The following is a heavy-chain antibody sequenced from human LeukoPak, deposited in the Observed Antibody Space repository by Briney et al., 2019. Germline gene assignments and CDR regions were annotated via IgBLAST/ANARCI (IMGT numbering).Heavy chain of an antibody. Sequence: GGSLRLSCAASGFTFGSYSMKWVRQAPGKGLEWVSYIGTSSSTIFYADSVKGRFTISRDSAENSLYLQMNSLRAEDTAVYYCVRGRAFYYMDVWGKGTTVTVSS. CDR1: GFTFGSYS. V-gene: IGHV3-48*01. CDR2: IGTSSSTI. J-gene: IGHJ6*03. CDR3: VRGRAFYYMDV. D-gene: IGHD3-10*01.